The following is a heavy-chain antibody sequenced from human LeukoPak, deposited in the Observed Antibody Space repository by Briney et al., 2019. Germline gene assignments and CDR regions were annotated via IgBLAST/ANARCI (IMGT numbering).Heavy chain of an antibody. CDR1: GGTVISYA. CDR3: ARVGDSSGYYYSFDFQH. CDR2: IIPIFGTA. Sequence: SVKVSCKASGGTVISYAISWVRQAPGQGLEWMGGIIPIFGTANYAQKFQSRVTITADESTSTAYMELSSLRSEDTAVYYCARVGDSSGYYYSFDFQHWGQGTLVTVSS. D-gene: IGHD3-22*01. V-gene: IGHV1-69*01. J-gene: IGHJ1*01.